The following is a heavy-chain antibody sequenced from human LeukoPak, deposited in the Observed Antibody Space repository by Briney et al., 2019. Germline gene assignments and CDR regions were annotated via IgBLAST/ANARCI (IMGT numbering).Heavy chain of an antibody. CDR1: GYSFTSYY. CDR2: IIPIFGTA. CDR3: ATRLGELSDFDY. Sequence: SVKVSCKASGYSFTSYYMHWVRQAPGQGLEWMGGIIPIFGTANYAQKFQGRVTITADESTSTAYMELSSLRSEDTAVYYCATRLGELSDFDYWGQGTLVTVSS. D-gene: IGHD3-16*02. V-gene: IGHV1-69*13. J-gene: IGHJ4*02.